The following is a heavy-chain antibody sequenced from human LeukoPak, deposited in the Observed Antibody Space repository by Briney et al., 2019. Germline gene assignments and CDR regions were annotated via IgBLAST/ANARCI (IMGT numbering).Heavy chain of an antibody. D-gene: IGHD2-15*01. V-gene: IGHV3-74*01. CDR1: GFIFRRYW. CDR3: DREGECAGGTCSDPSRELDV. Sequence: GGSLRLSCAVSGFIFRRYWMHWVRQVPGKGLLWVSRINSDGRTTRYADSVKGRFTISRDNAKNTLYLQVNSLRAEDTALYYCDREGECAGGTCSDPSRELDVWGQGTLVTVSS. J-gene: IGHJ4*02. CDR2: INSDGRTT.